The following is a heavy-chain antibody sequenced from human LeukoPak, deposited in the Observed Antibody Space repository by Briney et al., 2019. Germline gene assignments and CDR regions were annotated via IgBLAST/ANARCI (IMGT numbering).Heavy chain of an antibody. CDR2: INGDGSSI. CDR1: GFTFSRYW. D-gene: IGHD3-22*01. CDR3: ARDYDSSGYYSFQH. V-gene: IGHV3-74*01. J-gene: IGHJ1*01. Sequence: PGGSLRLSCAASGFTFSRYWMHWVRQAPGRGLVWVSRINGDGSSIRYADSVKGRFTNSRDNAKNTLYLQMHSLRAEGTAVYYCARDYDSSGYYSFQHWGQGTLVTVSS.